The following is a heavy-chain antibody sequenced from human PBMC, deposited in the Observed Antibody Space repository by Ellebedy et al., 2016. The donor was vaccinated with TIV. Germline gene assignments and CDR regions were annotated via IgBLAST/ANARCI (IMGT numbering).Heavy chain of an antibody. CDR2: IIPIFGTA. D-gene: IGHD1-26*01. CDR3: AREGPSGTLGSDY. CDR1: GGTFSSYA. J-gene: IGHJ4*02. V-gene: IGHV1-69*06. Sequence: SVKVSXXASGGTFSSYAISWVRQAPGQGLEWMGGIIPIFGTANYAQKFQGRVTITADKSTSTAYMELSSLRSEDTAVYYCAREGPSGTLGSDYWGQGTLVTVSS.